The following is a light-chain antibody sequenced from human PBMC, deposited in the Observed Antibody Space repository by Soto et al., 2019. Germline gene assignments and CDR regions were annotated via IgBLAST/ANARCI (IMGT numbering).Light chain of an antibody. Sequence: IVLTQTPGTPSCSPWARATRSFMSSQSVSSSYLAWYQQKPGQAPRLLIYGASSRPTGIPDRFSGSGSGTDFTLTISRLEPEDFAVYYCQQYGSSSTFGQGTRLEIK. J-gene: IGKJ5*01. CDR2: GAS. CDR1: QSVSSSY. V-gene: IGKV3-20*01. CDR3: QQYGSSST.